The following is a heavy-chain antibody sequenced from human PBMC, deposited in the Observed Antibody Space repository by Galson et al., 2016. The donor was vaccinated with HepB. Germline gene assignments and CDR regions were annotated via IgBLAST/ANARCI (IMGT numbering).Heavy chain of an antibody. Sequence: SLRLSCAASGFTFSKAYMSWVRQAPGKGLEWVGRIKSNIDGGTADHAAPVKGRFTISRDDSKNTLFLEVYSLKTEDTAVYYCTTGATARGSGSDGIDYWGQGTLVTVS. D-gene: IGHD1-26*01. CDR3: TTGATARGSGSDGIDY. CDR1: GFTFSKAY. V-gene: IGHV3-15*01. J-gene: IGHJ4*02. CDR2: IKSNIDGGTA.